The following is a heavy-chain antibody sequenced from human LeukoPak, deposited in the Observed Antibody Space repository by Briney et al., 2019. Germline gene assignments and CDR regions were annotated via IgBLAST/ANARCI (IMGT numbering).Heavy chain of an antibody. CDR3: AKLPSMIVVVITAYY. J-gene: IGHJ4*02. CDR1: GFTFSSYA. CDR2: ISGSGGST. Sequence: GGSLRLSCAASGFTFSSYAMSWVRQAPGKGLEWVSAISGSGGSTYYADSVKGRFTISRDNSENTLYLQMNSLRAEDTAVYYCAKLPSMIVVVITAYYWGQGTLVTVSS. D-gene: IGHD3-22*01. V-gene: IGHV3-23*01.